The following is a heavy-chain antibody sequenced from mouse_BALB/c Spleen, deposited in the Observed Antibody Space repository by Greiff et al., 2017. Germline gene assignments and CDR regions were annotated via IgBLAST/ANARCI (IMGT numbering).Heavy chain of an antibody. CDR2: IYPGSGNT. J-gene: IGHJ2*01. CDR1: GYTFTDYY. V-gene: IGHV1-77*01. Sequence: QVQLKESGAELARPGASVKLSCKASGYTFTDYYINWVKQRTGQGLEWIGEIYPGSGNTYYNEKFKGKATLTADKSSSTAYMQLSSLTSEDSAVYFCARGEYGNYYFDYWGQGTTLTVSS. D-gene: IGHD2-10*02. CDR3: ARGEYGNYYFDY.